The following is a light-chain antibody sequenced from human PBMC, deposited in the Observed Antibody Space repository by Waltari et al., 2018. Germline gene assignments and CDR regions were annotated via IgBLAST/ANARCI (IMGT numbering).Light chain of an antibody. CDR2: GAS. Sequence: DIVMTQSPATLSVSPGERATLSCRASQSVSSSLAWYQQKPGQAPRLLIYGASTRATGIPARFSGSGSGTEFTLSINDLQSEDFAVYYCQHYHDWPPYTFGQGTKLEIK. CDR3: QHYHDWPPYT. V-gene: IGKV3-15*01. CDR1: QSVSSS. J-gene: IGKJ2*01.